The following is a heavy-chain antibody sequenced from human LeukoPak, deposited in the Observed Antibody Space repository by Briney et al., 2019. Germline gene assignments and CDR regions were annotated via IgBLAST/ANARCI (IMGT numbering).Heavy chain of an antibody. Sequence: GGSLRLSCAASGFSFSTYGMNWVRQAPGRGLEWVAFIRYDGNDKYYADSVKGRFSISRDNSKNTLFLQLSSLRAEDTAVYFCTKDGNNYYDSSGYWGSIDYWGQGTLVTVSS. D-gene: IGHD3-22*01. V-gene: IGHV3-30*02. J-gene: IGHJ4*02. CDR3: TKDGNNYYDSSGYWGSIDY. CDR1: GFSFSTYG. CDR2: IRYDGNDK.